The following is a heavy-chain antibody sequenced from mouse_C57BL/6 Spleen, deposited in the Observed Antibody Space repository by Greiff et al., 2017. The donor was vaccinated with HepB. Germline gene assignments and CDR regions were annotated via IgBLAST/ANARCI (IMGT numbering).Heavy chain of an antibody. CDR2: ISDGGSYT. CDR3: ARRTMLSHFDY. D-gene: IGHD1-1*02. V-gene: IGHV5-4*03. Sequence: EVMLVESGGGLVKPGGSLKLSCAASGFTFSSYAMSWVRQTPEKRLEWVATISDGGSYTYYPDNVKGRFTISRDNAKNNLYLQMSHLKSEDTAMCYCARRTMLSHFDYRGQGTTLPVSS. CDR1: GFTFSSYA. J-gene: IGHJ2*01.